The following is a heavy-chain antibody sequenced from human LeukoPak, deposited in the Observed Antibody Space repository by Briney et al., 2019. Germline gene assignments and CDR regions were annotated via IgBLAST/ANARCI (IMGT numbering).Heavy chain of an antibody. V-gene: IGHV1-18*01. CDR1: GYTFTNYG. D-gene: IGHD3-22*01. CDR2: ISAYNGNT. J-gene: IGHJ3*02. CDR3: ARDSDYDTLGDAFDI. Sequence: ASVKVSCKASGYTFTNYGISWVRQAPGQGLEWMGWISAYNGNTNYAQKLQGRVTMTTDTSTSTAYMELRSLRSDDTAVYYCARDSDYDTLGDAFDIWGQGTMVTVSS.